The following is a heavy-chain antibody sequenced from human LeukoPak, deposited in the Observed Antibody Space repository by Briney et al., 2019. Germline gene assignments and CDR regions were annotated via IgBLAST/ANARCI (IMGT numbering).Heavy chain of an antibody. CDR2: IYYSGST. V-gene: IGHV4-59*01. CDR3: ARSPRSYDAFDI. J-gene: IGHJ3*02. Sequence: SETLSLTCTVSGGSISSYYWSWIRQPPGKGLGWVGYIYYSGSTNYNPSLKSRVTISVDTSKNQFSLKLSSVTAADTAVYYCARSPRSYDAFDIWGQGTMVTVSS. CDR1: GGSISSYY. D-gene: IGHD3-3*01.